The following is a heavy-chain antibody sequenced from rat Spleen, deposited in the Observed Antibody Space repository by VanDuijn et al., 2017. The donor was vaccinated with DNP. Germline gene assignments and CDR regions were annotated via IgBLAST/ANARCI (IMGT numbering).Heavy chain of an antibody. J-gene: IGHJ4*01. CDR3: AKDGRAMDA. CDR1: GFTFSDYD. CDR2: INYDGGRT. V-gene: IGHV5-20*01. Sequence: EVQLVESGGGLVQPGRSLKLSCATSGFTFSDYDMAWVRQAPKKGLEWVVTINYDGGRTYYRDSVKGRFTISRDNAKSTLYLQMESLRSEDTATYYCAKDGRAMDAWGQGTSVTVSS.